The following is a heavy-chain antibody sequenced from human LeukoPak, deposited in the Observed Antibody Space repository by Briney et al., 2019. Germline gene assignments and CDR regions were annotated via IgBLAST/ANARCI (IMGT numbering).Heavy chain of an antibody. V-gene: IGHV4-39*07. CDR2: IYYSGTT. D-gene: IGHD3-10*01. J-gene: IGHJ4*02. Sequence: SETLSLTCTVSGGSFSSSDYYWGWIRQPPGKGLEWIGSIYYSGTTYYNPSLKSRVTISVDTSKNQFSLKLTSVTAADTAVYYCAAVPESYYTVYYFNYWGQGTLVTVSS. CDR3: AAVPESYYTVYYFNY. CDR1: GGSFSSSDYY.